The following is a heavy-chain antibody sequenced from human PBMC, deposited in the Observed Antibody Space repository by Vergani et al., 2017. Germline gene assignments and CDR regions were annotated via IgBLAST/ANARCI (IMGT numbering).Heavy chain of an antibody. V-gene: IGHV4-61*02. J-gene: IGHJ4*02. CDR3: ARESCLGGSCDKPLFDY. D-gene: IGHD2-15*01. CDR1: GGSINSHNYY. CDR2: IHTSGST. Sequence: QVQLQESGPGLVKPSQTLSLTCTVSGGSINSHNYYWSWIRQPAGKGLEWIGRIHTSGSTNYNPSLKSRVTMSEDTSKNQFSLTLTSVTAADTAEYFCARESCLGGSCDKPLFDYWGQGILVTVSS.